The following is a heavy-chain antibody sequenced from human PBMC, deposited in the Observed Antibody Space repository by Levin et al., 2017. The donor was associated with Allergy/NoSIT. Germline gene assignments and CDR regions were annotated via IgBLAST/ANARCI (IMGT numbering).Heavy chain of an antibody. CDR2: IIPILGIA. CDR1: GGTFSSYT. CDR3: AMSPPPVDGDDTPDNWFDP. Sequence: KISCKASGGTFSSYTISWVRQAPGQGLEWMGRIIPILGIANYAQKFQGRVTITADKSTSTAYMELSSLRSEDTAVYYCAMSPPPVDGDDTPDNWFDPWGQGTLVTVSS. D-gene: IGHD4-17*01. J-gene: IGHJ5*02. V-gene: IGHV1-69*02.